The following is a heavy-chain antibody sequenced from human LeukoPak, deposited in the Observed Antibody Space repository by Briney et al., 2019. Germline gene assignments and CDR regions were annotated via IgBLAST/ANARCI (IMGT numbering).Heavy chain of an antibody. Sequence: SETLSLTCNVSGGSISSYYWSWIRQSPGKGLEWIAYMYYSGSTKYNPSLKSRVTISVDTSKNQFSLRLSSVTAADTAVYYCASGGFSNWFDPWGQGTLVTVSS. CDR3: ASGGFSNWFDP. D-gene: IGHD3-10*01. J-gene: IGHJ5*02. V-gene: IGHV4-59*01. CDR1: GGSISSYY. CDR2: MYYSGST.